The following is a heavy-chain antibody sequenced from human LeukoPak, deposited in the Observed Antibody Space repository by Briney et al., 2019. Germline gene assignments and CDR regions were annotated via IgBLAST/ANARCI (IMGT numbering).Heavy chain of an antibody. Sequence: ASVKVSCNASGYPFTSYYMHWVRQAPGQGLEWMGIINPSGGSTSYAQKFQGSVTMTRDTSTSTVYMELSSLRSEDTAVYYCARSYGDFDYWGQGTLVTVSS. CDR3: ARSYGDFDY. CDR2: INPSGGST. V-gene: IGHV1-46*01. J-gene: IGHJ4*02. D-gene: IGHD4-17*01. CDR1: GYPFTSYY.